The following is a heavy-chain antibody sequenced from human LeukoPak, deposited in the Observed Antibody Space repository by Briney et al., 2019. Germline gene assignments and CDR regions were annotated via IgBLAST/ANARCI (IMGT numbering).Heavy chain of an antibody. CDR2: ISYDGSNK. CDR1: GFTFSSYG. Sequence: GGSLRLSCAASGFTFSSYGMHWVRQAPGKGLEGGAVISYDGSNKYYADSVKGRFTISRDNSKNTLYLQMNSLRAEDTAVYYCAKDSYSSSWYGGYYYYGMDVWGQGTTVTVSS. J-gene: IGHJ6*02. CDR3: AKDSYSSSWYGGYYYYGMDV. D-gene: IGHD6-13*01. V-gene: IGHV3-30*18.